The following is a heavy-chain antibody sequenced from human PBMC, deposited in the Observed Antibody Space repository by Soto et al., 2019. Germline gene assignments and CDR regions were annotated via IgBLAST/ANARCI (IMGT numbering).Heavy chain of an antibody. J-gene: IGHJ6*02. Sequence: EVQLLESGGGLVQPGGSLRLSCAASGFTFSSYAMSWVRQAPGKGLEWVSAISGSGGSTYYADSGKGRFTISRDNSKNTLYLQMNSLRAEDTAVYYCAKEGGYCSSTSCYRGDYYYYYGMDVWGQGTTVTVSS. CDR3: AKEGGYCSSTSCYRGDYYYYYGMDV. D-gene: IGHD2-2*02. CDR2: ISGSGGST. CDR1: GFTFSSYA. V-gene: IGHV3-23*01.